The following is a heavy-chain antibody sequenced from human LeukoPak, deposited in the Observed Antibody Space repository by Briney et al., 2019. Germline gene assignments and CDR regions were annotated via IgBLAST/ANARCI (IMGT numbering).Heavy chain of an antibody. V-gene: IGHV4-59*01. Sequence: PSETLSLTCTVSGGSISSYYWSWIRQPPGKGLEWIGYIYYSGSTNYNPSLKSRVTISVDTSKNQFSLKLSSVTAADTAVYYCAREVGIAVAGTRNYGMDVWGKGTTVTVSS. D-gene: IGHD6-19*01. J-gene: IGHJ6*04. CDR3: AREVGIAVAGTRNYGMDV. CDR2: IYYSGST. CDR1: GGSISSYY.